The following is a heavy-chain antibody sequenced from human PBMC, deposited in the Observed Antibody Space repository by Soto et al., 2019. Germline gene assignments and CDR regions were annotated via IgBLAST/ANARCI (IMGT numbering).Heavy chain of an antibody. CDR1: GYTFTSYA. V-gene: IGHV1-3*01. CDR2: INAGNGNT. J-gene: IGHJ4*02. D-gene: IGHD6-19*01. Sequence: ASVKVSCKASGYTFTSYAMHWVRQAPGQRLEWMGWINAGNGNTKYSQKFQGRVTITRDTSASTAYMELSSLRSEDTAVYYCARERGSSGWYVLNYWGQGTLVTVS. CDR3: ARERGSSGWYVLNY.